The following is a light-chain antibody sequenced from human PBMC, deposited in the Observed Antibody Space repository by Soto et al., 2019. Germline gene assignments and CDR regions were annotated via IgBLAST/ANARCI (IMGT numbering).Light chain of an antibody. CDR3: QQHNNWPST. CDR2: GAS. V-gene: IGKV3-20*01. J-gene: IGKJ1*01. CDR1: QSVSSSY. Sequence: EIVLTQSPGTLSLSPGDRATLSCRASQSVSSSYLAWYQQKPGQVPRLFIYGASRRATGIPDRFSGSGSGTEFTLTISSLQSEDFAVYYCQQHNNWPSTFGQGTKVDIK.